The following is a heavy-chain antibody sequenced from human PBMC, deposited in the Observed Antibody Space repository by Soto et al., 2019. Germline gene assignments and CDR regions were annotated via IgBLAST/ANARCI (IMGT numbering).Heavy chain of an antibody. CDR3: ASSQGDY. V-gene: IGHV3-43*01. CDR1: GFTFDDHN. Sequence: EVHLVESGGVVVQPGGSLRLSCAASGFTFDDHNMHWVRQASGKGLEWVSLISWDGENTYYADSVKGRFTISRDNSKNSLYLQMNALTTEDTALYYCASSQGDYWGQGTLVTVAS. J-gene: IGHJ4*02. CDR2: ISWDGENT.